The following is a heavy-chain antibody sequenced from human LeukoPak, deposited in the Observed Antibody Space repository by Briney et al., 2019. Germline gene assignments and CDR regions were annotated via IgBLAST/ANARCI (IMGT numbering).Heavy chain of an antibody. V-gene: IGHV4-34*01. CDR1: GGSFSGYY. CDR3: ARHHRYYYDSSGYYPDDY. J-gene: IGHJ4*02. CDR2: INHSGST. D-gene: IGHD3-22*01. Sequence: SETLSLTCAGYGGSFSGYYWNWIRQPPGKGLEWIGEINHSGSTNYNPSLKSRVTISVDTSKNQFSLKLSSVTAADTAVYYCARHHRYYYDSSGYYPDDYWGQGTLVTVSS.